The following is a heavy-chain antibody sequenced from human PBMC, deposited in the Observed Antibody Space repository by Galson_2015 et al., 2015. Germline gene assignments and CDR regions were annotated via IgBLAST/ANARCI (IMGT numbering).Heavy chain of an antibody. CDR1: GDSVASKSAT. CDR3: AREGWRRDGYEYVDT. J-gene: IGHJ4*02. D-gene: IGHD5-24*01. CDR2: TYPRSRWYY. V-gene: IGHV6-1*01. Sequence: CAISGDSVASKSATWDWIRQSPSRGLEWLGRTYPRSRWYYDYAESVKGRITISPGTSKNQFSLQLNSVTPEDTAVYYCAREGWRRDGYEYVDTWGQGTLVTVSS.